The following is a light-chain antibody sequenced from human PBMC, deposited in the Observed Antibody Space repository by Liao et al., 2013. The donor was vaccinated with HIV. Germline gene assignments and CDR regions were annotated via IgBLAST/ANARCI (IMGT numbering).Light chain of an antibody. CDR3: QVWDSDSDRPV. CDR2: YDN. J-gene: IGLJ3*02. CDR1: KLGNKY. Sequence: SYELTQPPSVSVSPGQTASITCSGDKLGNKYACWYQQKPGQAPVLVIYYDNDRPSGIPERFSGSNSGNTATLTINRVEAGDEADYFCQVWDSDSDRPVFGGGTKLTVL. V-gene: IGLV3-1*01.